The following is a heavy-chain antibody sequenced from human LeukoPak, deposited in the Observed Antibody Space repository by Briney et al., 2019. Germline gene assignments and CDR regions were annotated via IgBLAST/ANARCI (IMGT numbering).Heavy chain of an antibody. CDR1: GGSISSSSCY. CDR2: IYYSRST. CDR3: ARLTVTTGPDYFDY. Sequence: SETLSLTCTVSGGSISSSSCYWGSIRQPPGKGLEWIGSIYYSRSTYYNPSLKSRVTISVDTSKNQFSLKLSSVTAADTAVYYRARLTVTTGPDYFDYWGQGTLVTVSS. J-gene: IGHJ4*02. V-gene: IGHV4-39*01. D-gene: IGHD4-17*01.